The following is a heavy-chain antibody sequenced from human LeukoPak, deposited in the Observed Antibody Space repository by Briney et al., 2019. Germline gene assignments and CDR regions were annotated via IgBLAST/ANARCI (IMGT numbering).Heavy chain of an antibody. J-gene: IGHJ4*02. Sequence: ASVKVSCKASGYTFTGFYIHWVRQAPGQGLEWMGWINPNSGGTNYAQKFQGRLTMTRDTSISTAYMELGRLRSDDTAVYYCARDSRYGSGRYSWGQGTLVTVSS. CDR2: INPNSGGT. CDR3: ARDSRYGSGRYS. CDR1: GYTFTGFY. D-gene: IGHD3-10*01. V-gene: IGHV1-2*02.